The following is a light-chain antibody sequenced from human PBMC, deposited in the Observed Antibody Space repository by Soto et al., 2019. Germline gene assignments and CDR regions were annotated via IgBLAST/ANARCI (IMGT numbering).Light chain of an antibody. V-gene: IGKV1-39*01. Sequence: DSQVTQSPSSLSASVGDRVTITCRASQSISNSLNWYQQKPGRAPKLLIYAASSLQSGVPSRFSGSGSGTDFILTISSLQPEDFATYYCQQSYSTPRDFGQGTRLEIK. CDR3: QQSYSTPRD. CDR1: QSISNS. CDR2: AAS. J-gene: IGKJ5*01.